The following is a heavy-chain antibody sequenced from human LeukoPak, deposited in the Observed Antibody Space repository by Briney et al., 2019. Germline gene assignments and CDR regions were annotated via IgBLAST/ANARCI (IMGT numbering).Heavy chain of an antibody. CDR3: ARQWLADAFDI. CDR1: GYTFINHG. D-gene: IGHD6-19*01. CDR2: ISPYNGDT. V-gene: IGHV1-18*01. Sequence: ASVKVSYKASGYTFINHGITWVRQAPGQGLEWMGWISPYNGDTKYAETLQGRFTMTTDTSTGTAYMELMSLRSDDTAFYYCARQWLADAFDIWGQGTMVTVSS. J-gene: IGHJ3*02.